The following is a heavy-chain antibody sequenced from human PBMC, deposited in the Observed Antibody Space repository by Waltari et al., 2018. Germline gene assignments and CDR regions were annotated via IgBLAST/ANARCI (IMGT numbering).Heavy chain of an antibody. D-gene: IGHD5-12*01. J-gene: IGHJ4*02. V-gene: IGHV3-48*04. CDR3: ASLSERRDGYNFDY. Sequence: EVQLVESGGGLVQPGGSLRLSCAASGFTFSSYSMHWVRQAPGKGLEWVSYISSSSSTIYYADSVKGRFTISRDNAKNSLYLQMNSLRAEDTAVYYCASLSERRDGYNFDYWGQGTLVTVSS. CDR2: ISSSSSTI. CDR1: GFTFSSYS.